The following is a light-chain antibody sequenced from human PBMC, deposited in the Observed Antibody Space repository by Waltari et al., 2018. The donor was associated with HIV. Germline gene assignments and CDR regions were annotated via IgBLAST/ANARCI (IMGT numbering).Light chain of an antibody. Sequence: NFILTQSHSVSESPGKTVTISCTRSSGGIGSTYIQWYQQRPGRSPDTVIYEDSQRPSGVPNRFSGSVDSSSNSASLTISGLKTEDEADYFCQSYDGTTVVFGGGTKVTVL. CDR3: QSYDGTTVV. CDR1: SGGIGSTY. CDR2: EDS. J-gene: IGLJ2*01. V-gene: IGLV6-57*01.